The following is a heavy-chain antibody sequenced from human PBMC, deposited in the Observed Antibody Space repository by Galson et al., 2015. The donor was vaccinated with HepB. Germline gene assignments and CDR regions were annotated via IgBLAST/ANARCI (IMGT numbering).Heavy chain of an antibody. V-gene: IGHV3-23*01. D-gene: IGHD2-15*01. CDR3: AKLGCSGGSCPSG. Sequence: LRLSCAASGFTFSSYAMSWVRQAPGKGLEWVSAISGSGGSTYYADSVKGRFTISRDNSKNTLYLQMNSLRAEDTAVYYCAKLGCSGGSCPSGWGQGTLVTVSS. J-gene: IGHJ4*02. CDR2: ISGSGGST. CDR1: GFTFSSYA.